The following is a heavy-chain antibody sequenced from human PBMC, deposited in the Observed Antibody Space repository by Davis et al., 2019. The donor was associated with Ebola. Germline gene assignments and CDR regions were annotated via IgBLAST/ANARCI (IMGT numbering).Heavy chain of an antibody. Sequence: GESLKISCKGSGYSFNSDWIGWVRQMPGKGLEWMGIIYPYDADTRYSTAFQGQVTISAHRAITTAYLQWSSLKASDTAMYYCAGGGSTGVGRGFDIWGKGTMVTVSS. D-gene: IGHD7-27*01. CDR3: AGGGSTGVGRGFDI. V-gene: IGHV5-51*01. CDR1: GYSFNSDW. CDR2: IYPYDADT. J-gene: IGHJ3*02.